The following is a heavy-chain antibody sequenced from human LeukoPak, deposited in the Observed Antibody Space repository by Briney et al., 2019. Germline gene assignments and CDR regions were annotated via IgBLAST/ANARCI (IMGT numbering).Heavy chain of an antibody. V-gene: IGHV3-23*01. CDR3: AKGDFDFWTGYPDYYYNALNV. Sequence: QSGGSLRLSCAASGFMFTNCVMTWVRRAPGKGLEWVSGISRTGTDTYYGDSVKGRFTISRDNSKNTLYLQMTSLRAEDTAVYYCAKGDFDFWTGYPDYYYNALNVWGQGTTVTVSS. D-gene: IGHD3/OR15-3a*01. CDR1: GFMFTNCV. J-gene: IGHJ6*02. CDR2: ISRTGTDT.